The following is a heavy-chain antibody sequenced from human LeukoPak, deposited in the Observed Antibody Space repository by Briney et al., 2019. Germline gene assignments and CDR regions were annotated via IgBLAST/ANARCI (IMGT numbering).Heavy chain of an antibody. D-gene: IGHD6-13*01. CDR1: GFTFSSYA. CDR2: ISYDGSNK. CDR3: WRGYSSSWYDPGYYYGMDV. V-gene: IGHV3-30*14. Sequence: PGGSLRLSCAASGFTFSSYAMHWVRQAPGKGLEWVAVISYDGSNKYYADSVKGRLTISRDNSKNTLYLQMNSLRAEDTAVYYCWRGYSSSWYDPGYYYGMDVWGQGTTVTVSS. J-gene: IGHJ6*02.